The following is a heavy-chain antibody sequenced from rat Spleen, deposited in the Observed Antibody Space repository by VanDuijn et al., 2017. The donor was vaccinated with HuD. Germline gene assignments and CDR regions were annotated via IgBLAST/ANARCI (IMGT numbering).Heavy chain of an antibody. CDR2: IGTGGTKT. J-gene: IGHJ2*01. Sequence: EVQLVESGGGLVQPGRSLKLSCAASGFTFSNYDMAWVRQDSTKGLEWVASIGTGGTKTYYRDSVKGRFTISRDYAKNTLYLQMDSLRSEDTATYYCARHPDYSNYFDYWGQGVMVTVSS. V-gene: IGHV5S23*01. CDR1: GFTFSNYD. CDR3: ARHPDYSNYFDY. D-gene: IGHD1-1*01.